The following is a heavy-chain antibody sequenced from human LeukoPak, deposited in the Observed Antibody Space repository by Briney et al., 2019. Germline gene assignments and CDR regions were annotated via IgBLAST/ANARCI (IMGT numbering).Heavy chain of an antibody. Sequence: GGSLRLSCAASGFTFSSYNMIWVRQAPGKGLEWVSYISSSRGIKYYADSVKGRFTISRDNAKNSLFLQMNSLRAEDTAVYYCARELHDYYYMDVWGKGTTITVSS. D-gene: IGHD3-10*01. CDR2: ISSSRGIK. J-gene: IGHJ6*03. CDR1: GFTFSSYN. CDR3: ARELHDYYYMDV. V-gene: IGHV3-48*01.